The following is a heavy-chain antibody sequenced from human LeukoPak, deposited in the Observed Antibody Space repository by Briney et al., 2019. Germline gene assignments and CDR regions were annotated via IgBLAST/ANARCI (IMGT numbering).Heavy chain of an antibody. J-gene: IGHJ6*03. CDR1: GYTFTSYY. CDR3: ARSSGRSPNRDYMDV. Sequence: ASVKVSCKASGYTFTSYYIHLVRQAPGQGFEWMGIINPSGGSTRYAQKFQGRVIMTRDTSTSTVDMELSSLRSEDTAVYYCARSSGRSPNRDYMDVWGKGTTVIISS. CDR2: INPSGGST. D-gene: IGHD1-14*01. V-gene: IGHV1-46*01.